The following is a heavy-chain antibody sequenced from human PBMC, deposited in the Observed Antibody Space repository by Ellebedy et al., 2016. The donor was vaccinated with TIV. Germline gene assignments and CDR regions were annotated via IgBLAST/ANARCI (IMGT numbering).Heavy chain of an antibody. CDR2: LYHTGIT. J-gene: IGHJ4*02. CDR1: GGSIRTSS. D-gene: IGHD6-19*01. V-gene: IGHV4-59*01. Sequence: MPSETLSLTCTVSGGSIRTSSWSWIRQPQGKGLEWIGSLYHTGITNYNPSLKSRVTMSVDVSKSQFSLNLGSVIAADTAIYYCARGASGWFFDNWGQGTLVTVSS. CDR3: ARGASGWFFDN.